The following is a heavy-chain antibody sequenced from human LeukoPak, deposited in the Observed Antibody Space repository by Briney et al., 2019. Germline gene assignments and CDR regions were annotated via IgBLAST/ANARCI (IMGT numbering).Heavy chain of an antibody. CDR3: ARAAATYGSGSYQFDP. Sequence: QSGGSLRLSCAASGFTFSSYAMHWVRQAPGKSLEYVSAISSNGGSTYYANSVKGRFTISRDNSKNTLYLQMGSLRAEDMAVYYCARAAATYGSGSYQFDPWGQGTLVTVSS. CDR1: GFTFSSYA. D-gene: IGHD3-10*01. V-gene: IGHV3-64*01. J-gene: IGHJ5*02. CDR2: ISSNGGST.